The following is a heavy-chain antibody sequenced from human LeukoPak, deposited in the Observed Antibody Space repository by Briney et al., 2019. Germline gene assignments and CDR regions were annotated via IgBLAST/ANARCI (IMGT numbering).Heavy chain of an antibody. V-gene: IGHV3-21*04. Sequence: KPGGSLRLSCEGSGFSFSKHGLNWVRQAPGKGLEWVSSISSSGTYIYYADSVKGRFTISRDNSKNTLYLQMNSLRAEDTAVYYCAKRNRRDSSGYPAPFDYWGQGTLVTVSS. CDR1: GFSFSKHG. CDR2: ISSSGTYI. D-gene: IGHD3-22*01. J-gene: IGHJ4*02. CDR3: AKRNRRDSSGYPAPFDY.